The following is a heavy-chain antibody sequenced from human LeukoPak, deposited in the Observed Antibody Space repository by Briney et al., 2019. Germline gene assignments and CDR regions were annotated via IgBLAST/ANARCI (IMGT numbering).Heavy chain of an antibody. J-gene: IGHJ5*02. CDR1: GFTFSGYS. CDR2: ISSSSSYI. CDR3: ASVGYDILTGYPSWFDP. D-gene: IGHD3-9*01. V-gene: IGHV3-21*04. Sequence: GGSLRLSCAASGFTFSGYSMNWVRQAPGKGLEWVSSISSSSSYIYYADSVKGRFAISRDNSKNTLYLQMNSLRAEDTAVYYCASVGYDILTGYPSWFDPWGQGTLVTVSS.